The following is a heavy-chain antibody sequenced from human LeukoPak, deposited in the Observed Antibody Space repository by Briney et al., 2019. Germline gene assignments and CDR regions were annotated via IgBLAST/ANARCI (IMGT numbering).Heavy chain of an antibody. CDR3: ARDLGALSSSWYYLSYY. D-gene: IGHD6-13*01. Sequence: ASVKVSCKTSGYNFNNNGISWVRQAPGQGLEWMGWINCYNGNTKYSQKIQGRVTMTKDTSTSTVYMELRSLRSDDTAVYYCARDLGALSSSWYYLSYYWGQGTPVTVSS. J-gene: IGHJ4*02. V-gene: IGHV1-18*04. CDR1: GYNFNNNG. CDR2: INCYNGNT.